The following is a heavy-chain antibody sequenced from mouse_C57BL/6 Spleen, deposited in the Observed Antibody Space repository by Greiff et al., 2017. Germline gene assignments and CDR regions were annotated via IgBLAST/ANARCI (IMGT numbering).Heavy chain of an antibody. V-gene: IGHV1-82*01. J-gene: IGHJ3*01. Sequence: QVQLKQSGPELVKPGASVKISCKASGYAFSSSWMNWVKQRPGKGLEWIGRIYPGDGDTNYNGKFKGKATLTADKSSSTAYMQRSSLTSEDSAVYFCACNYEAWFAYWGQGTLVTVSA. CDR1: GYAFSSSW. CDR3: ACNYEAWFAY. CDR2: IYPGDGDT. D-gene: IGHD2-1*01.